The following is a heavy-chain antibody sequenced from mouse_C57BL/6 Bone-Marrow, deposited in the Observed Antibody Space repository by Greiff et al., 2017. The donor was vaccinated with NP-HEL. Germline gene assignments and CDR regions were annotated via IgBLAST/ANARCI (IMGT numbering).Heavy chain of an antibody. Sequence: VQLQQPGAELVKPGASVKLSCKASGYTFTSYWMHWVKQRPGRGLEWIGRIDPNSGGTKYNEKFKSKATLTVDKPSSTAYMQLSSLTSEDSAVYYCARTGFFDTTVEAWFAYWGQGTLVTVSA. CDR1: GYTFTSYW. CDR3: ARTGFFDTTVEAWFAY. D-gene: IGHD1-1*01. J-gene: IGHJ3*01. V-gene: IGHV1-72*01. CDR2: IDPNSGGT.